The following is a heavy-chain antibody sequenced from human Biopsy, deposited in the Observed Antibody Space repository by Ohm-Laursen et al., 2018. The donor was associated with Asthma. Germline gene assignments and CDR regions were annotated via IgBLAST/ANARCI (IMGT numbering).Heavy chain of an antibody. CDR2: ITFDGSTQ. V-gene: IGHV3-30-3*01. J-gene: IGHJ4*02. Sequence: SLRLSCSATGRHFGSYNMHWARQAPGKVLEWVAVITFDGSTQHYGDSVKGRFTISRDNSKNMLFLQMNSLRAEDTAVYYCLRDTLGYYFDIWGQGTQVTVSS. CDR3: LRDTLGYYFDI. D-gene: IGHD6-13*01. CDR1: GRHFGSYN.